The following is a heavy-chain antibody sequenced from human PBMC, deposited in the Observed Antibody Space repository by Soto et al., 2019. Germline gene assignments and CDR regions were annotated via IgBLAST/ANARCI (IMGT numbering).Heavy chain of an antibody. CDR2: ISAYNGNT. CDR3: AREGIVVVPAAMWEYYYFDY. V-gene: IGHV1-18*01. D-gene: IGHD2-2*01. J-gene: IGHJ4*02. Sequence: ASVKVSCKASGYTFTSYGISWVRQAPGQGLEWMGWISAYNGNTNYAQKLQGRVTMTTDTSTSTAYMELRSLRSDDTAVYYCAREGIVVVPAAMWEYYYFDYWGQGTLVTVSS. CDR1: GYTFTSYG.